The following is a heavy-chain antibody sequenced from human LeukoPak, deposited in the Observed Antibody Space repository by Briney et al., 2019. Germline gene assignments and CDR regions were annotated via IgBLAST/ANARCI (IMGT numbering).Heavy chain of an antibody. CDR1: GLTFSSHY. Sequence: GGSLRLSCAASGLTFSSHYMTWVRQAPGKGLEWVSVIDSGGSTNSSDSVKGRFSVSRDNSKNTLYLQMNSLRVEDTAVYYCARTYGDYDYYYGMDVWGQGTTVTVSS. CDR2: IDSGGST. CDR3: ARTYGDYDYYYGMDV. D-gene: IGHD4-17*01. V-gene: IGHV3-66*01. J-gene: IGHJ6*01.